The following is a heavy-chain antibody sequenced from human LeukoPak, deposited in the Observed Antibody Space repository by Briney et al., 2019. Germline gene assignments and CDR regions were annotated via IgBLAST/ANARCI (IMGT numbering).Heavy chain of an antibody. CDR3: AKVINSGYYYYFDY. CDR1: GFTFSSYA. J-gene: IGHJ4*02. D-gene: IGHD3-22*01. Sequence: GGSLRLSCAGSGFTFSSYAMSWVRQAPGKGLEWVAAISHSSSGTYYIDSVRGRFTISRDNSKNTLYMEMNSLRAEDTAVYYCAKVINSGYYYYFDYWGQGTLVTVSS. V-gene: IGHV3-23*01. CDR2: ISHSSSGT.